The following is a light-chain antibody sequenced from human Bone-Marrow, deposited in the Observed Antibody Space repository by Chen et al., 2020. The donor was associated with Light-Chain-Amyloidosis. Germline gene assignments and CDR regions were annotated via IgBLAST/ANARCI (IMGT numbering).Light chain of an antibody. J-gene: IGLJ3*02. CDR2: DDS. Sequence: SYVLTQPSSVSVAPGQTATIACGGNNIGSTSVHWYQQTPGPAPLLVVYDDSYRPSGIPERLSGCNSGNTATLTSSRVEAGDEADYYCQVWDRSSDRPVFGGGTKLTVL. V-gene: IGLV3-21*02. CDR1: NIGSTS. CDR3: QVWDRSSDRPV.